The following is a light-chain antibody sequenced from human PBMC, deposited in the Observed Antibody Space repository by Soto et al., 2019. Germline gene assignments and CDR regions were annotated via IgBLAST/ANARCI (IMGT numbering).Light chain of an antibody. V-gene: IGKV3-11*01. CDR3: QQRNIWPPVT. CDR2: GAF. Sequence: EIVLTQSPGTLSLSPGERATLSFSSSPSVTNYLAWYQQKPGQAPRLLIYGAFNRATGIPARFSGSGSGTDFTLTISSLEPEDFAVYYCQQRNIWPPVTFGQGTRLEI. CDR1: PSVTNY. J-gene: IGKJ5*01.